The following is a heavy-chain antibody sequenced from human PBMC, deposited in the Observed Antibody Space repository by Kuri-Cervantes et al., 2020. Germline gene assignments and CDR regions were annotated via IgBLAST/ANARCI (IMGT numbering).Heavy chain of an antibody. CDR2: IFYDGNTE. J-gene: IGHJ3*01. CDR1: GFTFSSYA. Sequence: GESLKISCEASGFTFSSYAMHWVRQAPGKGLEWVAVIFYDGNTEYYGDSVKGRFIISRDNSQNTLFLQMDSLRVDDTAVHYCAREGPLVGINGFHVWGQGTMVTVSS. V-gene: IGHV3-30*03. CDR3: AREGPLVGINGFHV. D-gene: IGHD1-26*01.